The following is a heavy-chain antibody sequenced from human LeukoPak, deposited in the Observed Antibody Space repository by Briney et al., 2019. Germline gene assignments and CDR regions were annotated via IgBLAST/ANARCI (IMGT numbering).Heavy chain of an antibody. V-gene: IGHV4-34*01. CDR1: GFTFNTYS. CDR3: ARVPYYGDYVGWTDY. Sequence: GSLRLSCAASGFTFNTYSMNWARQAPGKGLEWIGEINHSGSTNYNPSLKSRVTISVDTSKNQFSLKLSSVTAADTAVYYCARVPYYGDYVGWTDYWGQGTLVTVSS. CDR2: INHSGST. J-gene: IGHJ4*02. D-gene: IGHD4-17*01.